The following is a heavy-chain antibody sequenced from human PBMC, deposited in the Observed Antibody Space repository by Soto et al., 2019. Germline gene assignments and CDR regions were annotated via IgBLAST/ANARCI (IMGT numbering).Heavy chain of an antibody. J-gene: IGHJ6*02. CDR3: AKVLWFGEGRYYGMDV. V-gene: IGHV3-23*01. Sequence: EVQLLESGGGLVQPGGSLRLSCGASGITFSSYAMSWVRQAPGKGLEWVSVISGSDGSTYYADSVKGRFTISRDNSKNRLYLQMDSLRAEDTAIYYCAKVLWFGEGRYYGMDVWGQGTTVTVSS. D-gene: IGHD3-10*01. CDR2: ISGSDGST. CDR1: GITFSSYA.